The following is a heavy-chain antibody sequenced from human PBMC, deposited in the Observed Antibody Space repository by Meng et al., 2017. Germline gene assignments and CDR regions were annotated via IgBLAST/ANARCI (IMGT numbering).Heavy chain of an antibody. CDR3: ARVVYSSGWSFDY. CDR2: IWYDGSNK. Sequence: VRLVGLGGGVVQPGRSLRFSCAASGFTFSSYGMHWVRQAPGKGLEWVAVIWYDGSNKYYADSVKGRFTISRDNSKNTLYLQMNSLRAEDTAVYYCARVVYSSGWSFDYWGQGTLVTVSS. V-gene: IGHV3-33*01. J-gene: IGHJ4*01. CDR1: GFTFSSYG. D-gene: IGHD6-19*01.